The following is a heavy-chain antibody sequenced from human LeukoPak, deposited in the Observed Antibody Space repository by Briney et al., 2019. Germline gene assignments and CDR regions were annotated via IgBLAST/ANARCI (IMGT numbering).Heavy chain of an antibody. D-gene: IGHD2-15*01. CDR3: ARVPSSLYCSGGSCYYYYYMDV. V-gene: IGHV3-48*03. J-gene: IGHJ6*03. CDR2: ISSSGSTI. Sequence: GGSLRLSCAASGFTFSSYEMNWVRQAPGKGLEWVSHISSSGSTIYYADSVKGRFTISRDNAKNSLYLQMNSLRAEDTAVYYCARVPSSLYCSGGSCYYYYYMDVWGKGTTVTVSS. CDR1: GFTFSSYE.